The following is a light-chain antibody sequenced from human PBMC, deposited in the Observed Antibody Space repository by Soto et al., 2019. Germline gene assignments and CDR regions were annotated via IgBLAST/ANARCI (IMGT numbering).Light chain of an antibody. Sequence: EIVLTQSPGTLSLSPGERATLSCRASQSISNYLAWYQQRPGQSPRLLIYAASSRATGVPDRFRGGGSATDFTLTVSRLEPEDFAVYDCQQYGGSPRTFGQGTKLEIK. CDR3: QQYGGSPRT. V-gene: IGKV3-20*01. CDR1: QSISNY. CDR2: AAS. J-gene: IGKJ2*01.